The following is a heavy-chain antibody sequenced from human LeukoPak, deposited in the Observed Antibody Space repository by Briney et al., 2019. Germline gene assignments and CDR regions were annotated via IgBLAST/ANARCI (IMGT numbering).Heavy chain of an antibody. CDR3: ARDRGERRYFDWVFDF. V-gene: IGHV3-30-3*01. J-gene: IGHJ4*02. D-gene: IGHD3-9*01. CDR2: VSNDGPKQ. Sequence: GGSLRLSCAASGFTFRSFAMHWVRQAPGKGLEWVALVSNDGPKQYYADSVRGRFTISRDNSKTTLYLEMNSLRPEDTALYYCARDRGERRYFDWVFDFWGQGTLVTVSS. CDR1: GFTFRSFA.